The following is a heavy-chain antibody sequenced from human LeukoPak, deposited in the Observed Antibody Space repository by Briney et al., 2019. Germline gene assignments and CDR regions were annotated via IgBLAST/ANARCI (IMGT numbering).Heavy chain of an antibody. CDR3: VREILYCSGGSCYRGPFDN. V-gene: IGHV4-30-4*08. D-gene: IGHD2-15*01. CDR1: GGSNY. J-gene: IGHJ4*02. Sequence: SETLSLTCTVSGGSNYWTWIRQPPGKGLEWIGYIFHRGGTSYNPSLKSRILFSVDTSQNQFSLKLNSVTAADTAVYYCVREILYCSGGSCYRGPFDNWGQGTLVTVSA. CDR2: IFHRGGT.